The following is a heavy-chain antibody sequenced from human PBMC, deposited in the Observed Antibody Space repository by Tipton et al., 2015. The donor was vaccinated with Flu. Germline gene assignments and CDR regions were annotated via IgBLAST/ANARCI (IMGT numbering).Heavy chain of an antibody. Sequence: TLSLTCTVSGGSIISSSFYWGWIRQPPGKGLEWIGNIYYSGNTYYNPPLKSRVTVSVDTSKDQLSLKLTSVTAADTAIYYCARSGSYHHYYFDLWGRGTLVSVSS. CDR1: GGSIISSSFY. CDR2: IYYSGNT. J-gene: IGHJ2*01. D-gene: IGHD1-26*01. CDR3: ARSGSYHHYYFDL. V-gene: IGHV4-39*07.